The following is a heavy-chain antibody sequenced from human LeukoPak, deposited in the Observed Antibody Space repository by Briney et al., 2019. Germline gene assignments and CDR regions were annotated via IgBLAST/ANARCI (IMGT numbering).Heavy chain of an antibody. CDR2: ISSSNSYI. J-gene: IGHJ4*02. CDR3: ARDQGLLVVAGRFGY. Sequence: PGGSLRLSCAASGFTSSSYSMNWVRQAPGKGLEWVSSISSSNSYIYNADSVKGRFTISRDNAKNSLYLQMNSLRAEDTAVYYCARDQGLLVVAGRFGYWGQGTLVTVSS. D-gene: IGHD6-19*01. CDR1: GFTSSSYS. V-gene: IGHV3-21*01.